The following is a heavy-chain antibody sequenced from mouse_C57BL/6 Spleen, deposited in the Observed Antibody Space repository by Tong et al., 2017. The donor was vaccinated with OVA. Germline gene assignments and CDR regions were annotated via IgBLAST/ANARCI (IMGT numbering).Heavy chain of an antibody. CDR1: GYAFTNYL. V-gene: IGHV1-54*01. Sequence: VQLQESGAELVRPGTSVKVSCKASGYAFTNYLIEWVKQRPGQGLEWIGVINPGSGGTNYNEKFKGKATLTADKSSSTAYMQLSSLTSEDSAVYFCARHEERNWYFDVWGTGTTVTVSS. CDR3: ARHEERNWYFDV. CDR2: INPGSGGT. J-gene: IGHJ1*03.